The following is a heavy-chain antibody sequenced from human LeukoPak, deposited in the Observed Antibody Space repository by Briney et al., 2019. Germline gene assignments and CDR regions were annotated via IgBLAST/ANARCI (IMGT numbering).Heavy chain of an antibody. CDR1: GFSVNSDY. J-gene: IGHJ4*02. D-gene: IGHD3-10*01. CDR2: IYGAGTT. V-gene: IGHV3-66*01. CDR3: ARGEYDYNASGSFYGH. Sequence: PGGSLRLSCAASGFSVNSDYMSWVRQAPGKGLEWVSIIYGAGTTDYSASVKGRFTFSRDNSENTVHLQMNGLRVDDTAVYYCARGEYDYNASGSFYGHWGQGTLVTVSS.